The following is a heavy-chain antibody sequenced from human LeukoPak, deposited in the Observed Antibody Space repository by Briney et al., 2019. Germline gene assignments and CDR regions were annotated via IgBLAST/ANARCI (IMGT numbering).Heavy chain of an antibody. CDR3: AKDVGKWESLHFFDY. V-gene: IGHV3-23*01. Sequence: GGSLRLPCLTSGFTPSTNAMSWVRQAPGKGLEWISGISGSGASTYYADSVKGRFTISRDDSRNTLYLQMNSLRGDDTAVYYCAKDVGKWESLHFFDYWGQGTLVTVSS. D-gene: IGHD1-26*01. CDR2: ISGSGAST. CDR1: GFTPSTNA. J-gene: IGHJ4*02.